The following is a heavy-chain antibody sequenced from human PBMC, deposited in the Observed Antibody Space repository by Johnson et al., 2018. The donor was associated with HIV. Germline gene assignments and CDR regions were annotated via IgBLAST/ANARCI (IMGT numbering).Heavy chain of an antibody. CDR2: LSSSGSII. Sequence: VQLVESGGGVVQPGGSLRLSCAASGFTFSSYGMHWVRQAPGKGLEWVSYLSSSGSIIHYADSVKGRCTISRDNAKNPLYLQMNSLRAEDTAVYYCAISGTGPDAFDIWGQGTMVTVSS. V-gene: IGHV3-48*04. J-gene: IGHJ3*02. CDR1: GFTFSSYG. CDR3: AISGTGPDAFDI.